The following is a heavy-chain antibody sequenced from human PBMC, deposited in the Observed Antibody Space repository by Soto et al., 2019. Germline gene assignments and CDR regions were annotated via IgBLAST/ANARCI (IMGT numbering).Heavy chain of an antibody. D-gene: IGHD1-1*01. Sequence: GGSLRLSCVTSGFSFSPYAMSWVRQAPGKGLEWVSGISGSGSNTYYADSVKGRFTISRDNSRNTMFLQMKSLTAEDSSIYFCARWVPLHFDIWGQGTLVTVSS. CDR1: GFSFSPYA. V-gene: IGHV3-23*01. J-gene: IGHJ4*02. CDR3: ARWVPLHFDI. CDR2: ISGSGSNT.